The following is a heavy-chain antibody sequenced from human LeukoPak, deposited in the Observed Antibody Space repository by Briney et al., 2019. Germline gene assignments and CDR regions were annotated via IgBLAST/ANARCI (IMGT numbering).Heavy chain of an antibody. J-gene: IGHJ4*02. D-gene: IGHD2-8*01. CDR2: INHSGST. CDR3: ASLMVNALK. CDR1: GGSFSGYY. V-gene: IGHV4-34*01. Sequence: PSETLSLTCAVYGGSFSGYYWSWIRQPPGKGLEWIGEINHSGSTNYNPSHKSRVTISVDTSKNQFSLKVSSVTAADTAVYYCASLMVNALKWGQGTLVTVSS.